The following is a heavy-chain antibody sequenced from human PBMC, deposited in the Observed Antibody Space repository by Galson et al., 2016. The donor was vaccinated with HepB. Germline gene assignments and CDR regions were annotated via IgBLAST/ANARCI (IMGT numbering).Heavy chain of an antibody. Sequence: QSGAEVKEPGESLKISCKGSGYSFSSYWIGWVRQRPGKGLEWTGVIFPGDSDSRYSPSFEGQVTFSVDKSISTAYLQWSSLEASDTAMHFCARQLNGYFFDFWGQGTRITVSS. D-gene: IGHD3-22*01. V-gene: IGHV5-51*01. CDR1: GYSFSSYW. CDR2: IFPGDSDS. CDR3: ARQLNGYFFDF. J-gene: IGHJ4*02.